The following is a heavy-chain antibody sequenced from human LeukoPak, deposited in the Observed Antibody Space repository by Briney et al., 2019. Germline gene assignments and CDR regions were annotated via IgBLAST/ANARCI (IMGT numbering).Heavy chain of an antibody. V-gene: IGHV1-24*01. CDR3: TINLRDY. Sequence: ASVKVSCTVSGYTLTKLSMHWVRLTTGEGLQWMGGFDPEDGETTYAQRFRGRLTMTEGTSADTAYMELSSLRSEDTAIYFCTINLRDYWGQGTLVTVSS. J-gene: IGHJ4*02. CDR1: GYTLTKLS. CDR2: FDPEDGET.